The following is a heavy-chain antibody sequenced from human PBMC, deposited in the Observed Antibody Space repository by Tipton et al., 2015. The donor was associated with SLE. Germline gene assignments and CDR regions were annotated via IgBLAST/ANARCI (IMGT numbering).Heavy chain of an antibody. CDR3: ARDYFGGGLRVSAFNI. Sequence: TLSLTCTVSGGSINSHFWSWIRQPPGKGLAWIGYISYRGSTYHNPSLRSRVTISVDTSKNQFSLQLGSVTAADTAVYYCARDYFGGGLRVSAFNIWGQGTMVTVST. V-gene: IGHV4-59*11. CDR1: GGSINSHF. D-gene: IGHD3-10*01. J-gene: IGHJ3*02. CDR2: ISYRGST.